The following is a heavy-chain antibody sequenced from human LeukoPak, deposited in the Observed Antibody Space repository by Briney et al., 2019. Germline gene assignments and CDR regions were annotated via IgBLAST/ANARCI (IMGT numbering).Heavy chain of an antibody. CDR1: VFTFSNYW. D-gene: IGHD2-8*02. V-gene: IGHV3-7*01. J-gene: IGHJ4*02. CDR2: IKEDGSEK. Sequence: GGSLRLSCAASVFTFSNYWMSWVRQAPGKGLEWVANIKEDGSEKNYVDSVKGRFTISRDNAKNSLYLQMNSLRAEDTAVYYCARHDNTASYCLTYWGQGTLVTVSS. CDR3: ARHDNTASYCLTY.